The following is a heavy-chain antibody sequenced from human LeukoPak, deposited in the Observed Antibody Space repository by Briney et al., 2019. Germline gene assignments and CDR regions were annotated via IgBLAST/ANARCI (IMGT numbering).Heavy chain of an antibody. V-gene: IGHV1-18*01. Sequence: ASVKVSCKASGYTFTNYGVSWVRQAPGQGLEWMGWISGYNGYTNYAQKFQFRVTMTTDTSTSTAYMELRSLTSDDTAVYYCARDSYYDFWSAEKYFDLWGRGTLVTVSS. CDR1: GYTFTNYG. D-gene: IGHD3-3*01. CDR3: ARDSYYDFWSAEKYFDL. J-gene: IGHJ2*01. CDR2: ISGYNGYT.